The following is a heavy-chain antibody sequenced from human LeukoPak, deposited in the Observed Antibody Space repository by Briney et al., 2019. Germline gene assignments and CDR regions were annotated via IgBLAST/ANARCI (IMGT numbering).Heavy chain of an antibody. V-gene: IGHV4-59*01. CDR3: ARDGRYLSRGSCYPGWLPP. Sequence: SETLSLTCTLAGGSIRSYYCSLIRQPPGKGLEWIGYLYYSGSTNYNPSLKSRVTISVDTSKNQFSLKLSSVTAADTAVYYCARDGRYLSRGSCYPGWLPPWGQGTLVTVSS. J-gene: IGHJ5*02. CDR2: LYYSGST. CDR1: GGSIRSYY. D-gene: IGHD2-15*01.